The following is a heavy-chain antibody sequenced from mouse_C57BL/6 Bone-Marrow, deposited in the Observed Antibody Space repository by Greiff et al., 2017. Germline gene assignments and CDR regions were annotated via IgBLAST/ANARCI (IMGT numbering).Heavy chain of an antibody. V-gene: IGHV1-59*01. D-gene: IGHD3-3*01. CDR2: IDPSDSYT. Sequence: QVQLQQPGAELVRPGTSVKLSCKASGYTFTSYWMPWVKQRPGQGLEWIGVIDPSDSYTNYNQKFKGKATLTVDTSSSTAYMQLSSLTSEASVVYYCAREGLHWYYSMAYWGQGTSVTVSS. CDR3: AREGLHWYYSMAY. CDR1: GYTFTSYW. J-gene: IGHJ4*01.